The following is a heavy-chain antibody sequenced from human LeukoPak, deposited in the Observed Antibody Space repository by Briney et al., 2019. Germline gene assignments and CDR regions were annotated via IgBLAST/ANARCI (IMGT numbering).Heavy chain of an antibody. CDR1: GFTFSSYW. Sequence: GGSLRLSCAASGFTFSSYWMSWVRQAPGKGLEWVAVIWYDGSNKYYADSVKGRFTISRDNSKNTLYLQMNSLRAEDTAVYYCATDIVVVPAAMTARDYWGQGTLVTVSS. V-gene: IGHV3-33*08. D-gene: IGHD2-2*01. CDR3: ATDIVVVPAAMTARDY. CDR2: IWYDGSNK. J-gene: IGHJ4*02.